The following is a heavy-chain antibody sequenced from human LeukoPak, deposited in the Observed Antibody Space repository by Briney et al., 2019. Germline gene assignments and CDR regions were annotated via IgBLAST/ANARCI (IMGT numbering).Heavy chain of an antibody. CDR1: GASLNSYD. D-gene: IGHD1-14*01. V-gene: IGHV4-59*01. CDR2: IYYSGGT. Sequence: SETLSLTCVVSGASLNSYDWSWIRQPPGKGLEWIGYIYYSGGTNYNPSLKSRVTMSVDTSKNQFSLKLTSLTAADTAVYFCARHWAETTGPYAFDIWGQGTMVTVSS. CDR3: ARHWAETTGPYAFDI. J-gene: IGHJ3*02.